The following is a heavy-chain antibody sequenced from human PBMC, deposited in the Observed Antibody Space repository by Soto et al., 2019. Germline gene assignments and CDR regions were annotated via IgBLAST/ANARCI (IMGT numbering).Heavy chain of an antibody. J-gene: IGHJ5*02. CDR3: TRTATRFDP. D-gene: IGHD2-21*02. CDR1: GFTFGDYV. Sequence: GGSLRLSCTASGFTFGDYVMNWVRQAPGKGLEWVGFIRSKTFGGTTEYAASVKGRFTISRDDSKSIAYLRMNSLKTEDTAMYYCTRTATRFDPWGQGTLVTVSS. CDR2: IRSKTFGGTT. V-gene: IGHV3-49*04.